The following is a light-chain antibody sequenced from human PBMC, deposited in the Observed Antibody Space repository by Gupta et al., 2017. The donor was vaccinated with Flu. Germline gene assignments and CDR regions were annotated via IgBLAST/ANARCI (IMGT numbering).Light chain of an antibody. CDR3: QQRCNGPPMLT. Sequence: EIVLTQSPATLSLSPGERATLSCRASQSVTRYLAWYQQKPGQSPRLLIYDASNRATGVPARFSGSGDGTDFTLTISSREPEDFAVYYCQQRCNGPPMLTFGHGTRVDIK. CDR2: DAS. V-gene: IGKV3-11*01. CDR1: QSVTRY. J-gene: IGKJ3*01.